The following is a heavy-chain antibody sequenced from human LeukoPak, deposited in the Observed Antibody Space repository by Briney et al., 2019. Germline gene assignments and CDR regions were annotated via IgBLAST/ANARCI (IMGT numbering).Heavy chain of an antibody. Sequence: GGSLRLSCAASGFTFSNAWMSWVRQAPGKGLEWVGRIKSKTDGGTTDYAAPVKGRFTISRDDSKNTLYLQMNSLKTEDTAVYYCTTEYQLLDAFDIWGQGTMVTVSS. CDR1: GFTFSNAW. J-gene: IGHJ3*02. D-gene: IGHD2-2*01. CDR2: IKSKTDGGTT. V-gene: IGHV3-15*01. CDR3: TTEYQLLDAFDI.